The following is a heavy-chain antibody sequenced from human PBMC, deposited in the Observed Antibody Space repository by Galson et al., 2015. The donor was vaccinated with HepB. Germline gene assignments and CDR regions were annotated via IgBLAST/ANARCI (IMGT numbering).Heavy chain of an antibody. V-gene: IGHV3-30-3*01. J-gene: IGHJ5*02. D-gene: IGHD2-2*01. CDR3: AGGGSSTSSDFDP. Sequence: LRLSCAASGFTFSSYAMHWVRQAPGKGLEWVAVISYDGSNKYYADSVKGRFTISRDNSKNTLYLQMNSLRAEDTAVYYCAGGGSSTSSDFDPWGQGTLVTVSS. CDR2: ISYDGSNK. CDR1: GFTFSSYA.